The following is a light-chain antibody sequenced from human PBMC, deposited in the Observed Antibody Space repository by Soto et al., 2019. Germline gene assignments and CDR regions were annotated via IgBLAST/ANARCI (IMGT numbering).Light chain of an antibody. Sequence: EIVLTQSPGTLSLSPGERATLSCRANQSVSSSYLAWYQQKPGQAPRLLIYGASSRATGIPDRFSGSGSGTDFTLTISRLEPEDVAVYYCQQYGSSPTFGHGTKVEIK. CDR3: QQYGSSPT. J-gene: IGKJ1*01. CDR2: GAS. CDR1: QSVSSSY. V-gene: IGKV3-20*01.